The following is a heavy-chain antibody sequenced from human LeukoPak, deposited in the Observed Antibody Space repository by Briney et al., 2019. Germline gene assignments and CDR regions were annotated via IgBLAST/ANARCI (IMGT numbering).Heavy chain of an antibody. V-gene: IGHV4-4*07. D-gene: IGHD3-10*01. J-gene: IGHJ4*02. CDR3: TSDLSGSLYFDY. CDR2: LYISGST. Sequence: KPSETLSLTCTVSGASISSYYYTWIRQTAGRGLEWIGRLYISGSTDYNPSLKSRVTISVDTSNNQFSLNLNSVTAADTAVYFCTSDLSGSLYFDYWGQGVLVTVSP. CDR1: GASISSYY.